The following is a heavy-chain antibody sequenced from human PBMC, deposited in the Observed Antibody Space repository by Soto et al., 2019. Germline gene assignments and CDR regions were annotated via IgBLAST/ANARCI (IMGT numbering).Heavy chain of an antibody. D-gene: IGHD2-15*01. CDR3: ARGIATGQLDP. CDR1: GCPFTRYT. CDR2: INPDNGNT. J-gene: IGHJ5*02. Sequence: XAVKVSCKASGCPFTRYTMDWVRQAPGQRLEWMGWINPDNGNTKSSQKFQDRVIITRDTSASTAYMDLSSLRSEDTAVYYCARGIATGQLDPWGQGTLVTVSS. V-gene: IGHV1-3*01.